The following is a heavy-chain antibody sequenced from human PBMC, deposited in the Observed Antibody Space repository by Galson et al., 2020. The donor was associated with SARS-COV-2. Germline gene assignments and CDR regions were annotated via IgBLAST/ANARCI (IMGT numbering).Heavy chain of an antibody. D-gene: IGHD3-10*01. J-gene: IGHJ3*02. CDR3: ARDPHFGALDI. Sequence: GESLKISCAASGFSFSSHWMTWVRQAPGKGLEWVGNIEPDGSGSYYVDSVKGRFTFSRDNAKNSLYLQMNSLRVEDTAVYYGARDPHFGALDIWGQGTMVTVSS. CDR2: IEPDGSGS. CDR1: GFSFSSHW. V-gene: IGHV3-7*03.